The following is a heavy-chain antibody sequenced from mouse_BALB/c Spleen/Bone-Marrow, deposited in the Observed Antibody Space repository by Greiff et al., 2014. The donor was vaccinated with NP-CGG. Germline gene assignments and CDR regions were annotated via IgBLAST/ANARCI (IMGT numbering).Heavy chain of an antibody. J-gene: IGHJ3*01. D-gene: IGHD2-14*01. CDR1: GFNIKDTY. Sequence: EVQLVESGAELVKPGASVKLSCTASGFNIKDTYMHRVKQRPEQGLEWIGRIDPANGNTKYDPKFQGKATITADTSSNTAYLQLSSLTSEDTAVYYCAAYYRYLAWFAYWGQGTLVTVSA. CDR3: AAYYRYLAWFAY. CDR2: IDPANGNT. V-gene: IGHV14-3*02.